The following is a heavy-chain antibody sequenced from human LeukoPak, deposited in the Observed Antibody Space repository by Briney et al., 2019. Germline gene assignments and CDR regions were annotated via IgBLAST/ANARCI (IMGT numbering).Heavy chain of an antibody. J-gene: IGHJ4*02. CDR2: ISGSGGNT. D-gene: IGHD3-9*01. CDR3: AKPPASRFFDSRQYYFDY. Sequence: GGSLRLSCAASGFTFNNYAMSWVRQAPGKGLEWVSGISGSGGNTYYADSVKGRFTISRDNSRNTLYVQMNSLRAEDTAVYYCAKPPASRFFDSRQYYFDYWGQGTLVTVSS. CDR1: GFTFNNYA. V-gene: IGHV3-23*01.